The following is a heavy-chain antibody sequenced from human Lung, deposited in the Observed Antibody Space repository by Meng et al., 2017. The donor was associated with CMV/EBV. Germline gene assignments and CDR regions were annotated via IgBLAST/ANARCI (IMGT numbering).Heavy chain of an antibody. Sequence: ETLSLTCAASGFTVTRNWMTWVRQAPGKGLEWVANINEDGTDKNYLDSVKGRFTISRDNVKKSVYLQMNTLRGEDTAVYYCARPIEGIRETLDYWGQGTLVTVSS. D-gene: IGHD3-10*01. CDR1: GFTVTRNW. CDR3: ARPIEGIRETLDY. CDR2: INEDGTDK. V-gene: IGHV3-7*01. J-gene: IGHJ4*02.